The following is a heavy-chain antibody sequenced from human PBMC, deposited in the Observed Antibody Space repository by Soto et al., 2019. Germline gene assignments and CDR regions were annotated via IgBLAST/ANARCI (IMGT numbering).Heavy chain of an antibody. CDR1: GGSISSGGYY. V-gene: IGHV4-31*03. J-gene: IGHJ4*02. Sequence: PSETLSLTCTVSGGSISSGGYYWSWIRQHPGKGLEWIGYIYYSGSTYYNPSLKSRVTISVDTSKNQFSLKLSSVTAADTAVYYRARSSTNNYGPCFYYLGQGTLVTVSS. CDR3: ARSSTNNYGPCFYY. CDR2: IYYSGST. D-gene: IGHD5-18*01.